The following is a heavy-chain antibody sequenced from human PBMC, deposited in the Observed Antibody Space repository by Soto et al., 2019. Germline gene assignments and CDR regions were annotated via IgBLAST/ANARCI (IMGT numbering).Heavy chain of an antibody. D-gene: IGHD1-26*01. CDR3: TKQWEQYYFDY. J-gene: IGHJ4*01. Sequence: EVQLLESGGGLVQPGGSLRLSCAASGFTFNNYAMRWVRQAPGKGLEWVSSITGSGDNTYYADSVKGRFTISRDNSKNILFLQMNSLRAEDTALYYCTKQWEQYYFDYWGHGTLVTVSS. V-gene: IGHV3-23*01. CDR1: GFTFNNYA. CDR2: ITGSGDNT.